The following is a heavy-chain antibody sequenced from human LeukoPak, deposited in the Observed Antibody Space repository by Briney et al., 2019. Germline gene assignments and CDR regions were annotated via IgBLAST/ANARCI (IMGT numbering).Heavy chain of an antibody. CDR2: LSYDGVNK. Sequence: GAPGLSRSAPGLPLNNPAMPLGRPAPGKGAGWGTFLSYDGVNKYYADSVKGRFTISRDTSKNTFYLEMNSLRVEDTAVYYCARETLRDLHWDFDFWGRGTLVTVSS. V-gene: IGHV3-30*01. CDR1: GLPLNNPA. CDR3: ARETLRDLHWDFDF. J-gene: IGHJ2*01.